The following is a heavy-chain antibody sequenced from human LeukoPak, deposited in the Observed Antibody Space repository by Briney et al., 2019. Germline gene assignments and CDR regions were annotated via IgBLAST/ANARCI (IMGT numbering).Heavy chain of an antibody. J-gene: IGHJ5*02. D-gene: IGHD1-26*01. CDR1: GFTLGNHV. CDR3: VRGQAREATPAGWGSHLDR. V-gene: IGHV3-9*01. Sequence: PGRSLRLSCAASGFTLGNHVMHWVRQAPGKGLEWVSASDWRGGTSACAVSVKGRFTISRDDANSFLYLQMNSLRPEDTAFYLCVRGQAREATPAGWGSHLDRWGLGTLVTVSS. CDR2: SDWRGGTS.